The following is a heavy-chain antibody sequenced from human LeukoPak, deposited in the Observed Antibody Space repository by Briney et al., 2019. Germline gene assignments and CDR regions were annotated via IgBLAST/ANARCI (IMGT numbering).Heavy chain of an antibody. V-gene: IGHV3-49*04. CDR1: GFTFGDYG. J-gene: IGHJ4*02. CDR3: TASDHLYCSSISCHFDY. CDR2: IQCRTYRATT. Sequence: PGGSLRLSCTASGFTFGDYGMSWVRQAPGKGLEWVSFIQCRTYRATTQYAASVKGRFTISRDDSKSIAYLQMNSLETEDTAVYYCTASDHLYCSSISCHFDYWGQGTLVTVSS. D-gene: IGHD2-2*01.